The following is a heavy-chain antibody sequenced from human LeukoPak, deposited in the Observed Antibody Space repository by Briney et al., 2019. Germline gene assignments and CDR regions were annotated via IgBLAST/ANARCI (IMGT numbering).Heavy chain of an antibody. J-gene: IGHJ4*02. CDR2: INPNSGGT. CDR1: GYTFTGYY. CDR3: TRDNGGDSGDY. Sequence: ASVKVSCKASGYTFTGYYMHWVRQAPGQGLEWMGWINPNSGGTNYAQEFQGRVTMTRDTSISTAYMELSRLRSDDTAVYYCTRDNGGDSGDYWGQGTLVTVSS. D-gene: IGHD1-26*01. V-gene: IGHV1-2*02.